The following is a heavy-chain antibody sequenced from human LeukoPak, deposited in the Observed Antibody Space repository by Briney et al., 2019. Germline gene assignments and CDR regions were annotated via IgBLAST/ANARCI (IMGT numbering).Heavy chain of an antibody. V-gene: IGHV3-74*03. J-gene: IGHJ5*02. Sequence: GGSLRLSCAASGFTFSSYSMNWVRQAPGTGLMWVSRIHPDGRITTYADSVKGRFTISRDNAKNTLYLQMNSLRAEDTAVYYCAPQQAYSPYNWFDPWGQGTLVTVSS. CDR2: IHPDGRIT. CDR3: APQQAYSPYNWFDP. D-gene: IGHD5-12*01. CDR1: GFTFSSYS.